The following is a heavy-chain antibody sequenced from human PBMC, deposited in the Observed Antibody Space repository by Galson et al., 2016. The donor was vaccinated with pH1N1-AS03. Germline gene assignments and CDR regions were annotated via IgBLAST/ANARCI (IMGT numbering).Heavy chain of an antibody. CDR2: IYVFTGDT. J-gene: IGHJ4*02. CDR3: ARDRTSGRYVFDY. D-gene: IGHD6-19*01. Sequence: SVKVSCKASGYTFTSYSFSWVRQAPGRGLEWMGWIYVFTGDTEYAQSLQGRVTVTTDTSTATAYMELTSLRSDDTAVYYCARDRTSGRYVFDYWGQGTLVTVSS. CDR1: GYTFTSYS. V-gene: IGHV1-18*04.